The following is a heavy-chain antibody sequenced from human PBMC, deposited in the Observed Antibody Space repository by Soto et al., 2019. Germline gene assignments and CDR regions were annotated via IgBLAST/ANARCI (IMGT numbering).Heavy chain of an antibody. CDR1: GFSLSTSGVG. CDR2: IYWNDDK. V-gene: IGHV2-5*01. D-gene: IGHD3-10*01. CDR3: AHRRGRGMVRGSNYHNWFDP. Sequence: QITLKESGPTLVKPTQTLTLTCTFSGFSLSTSGVGVGWIRQPPGKALEWLALIYWNDDKRYSPSLKRRLTITKDTSKNQVVLTMANMDPGDTASYYCAHRRGRGMVRGSNYHNWFDPWGQGTLVTVSS. J-gene: IGHJ5*02.